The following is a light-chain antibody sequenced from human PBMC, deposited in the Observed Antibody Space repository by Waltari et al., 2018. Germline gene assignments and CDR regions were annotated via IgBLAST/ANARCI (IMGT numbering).Light chain of an antibody. CDR2: GAS. V-gene: IGKV3-20*01. CDR1: QRVSSSH. CDR3: QQYGSLPYT. J-gene: IGKJ2*01. Sequence: GTLSLSPGERATLSCRASQRVSSSHLAWYQQKPGQAPRLLLYGASNRAPGIPDRFSGSASGTDFTLTISSLESEDFAVYHCQQYGSLPYTFGQGTKLEIK.